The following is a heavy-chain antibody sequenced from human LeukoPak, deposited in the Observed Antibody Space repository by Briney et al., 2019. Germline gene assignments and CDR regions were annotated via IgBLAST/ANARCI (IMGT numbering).Heavy chain of an antibody. Sequence: GGSLRLSCAASGFTCSTYAIHWVRQAPGKGLAWVAVISHDGSNKYYADSVKGRFTISRDNSKNTLYLQMNSLRAEDTAVYYCARDQDPGSGGSCSDYWGQGTLVTVSS. CDR1: GFTCSTYA. D-gene: IGHD2-15*01. V-gene: IGHV3-30*04. CDR3: ARDQDPGSGGSCSDY. J-gene: IGHJ4*02. CDR2: ISHDGSNK.